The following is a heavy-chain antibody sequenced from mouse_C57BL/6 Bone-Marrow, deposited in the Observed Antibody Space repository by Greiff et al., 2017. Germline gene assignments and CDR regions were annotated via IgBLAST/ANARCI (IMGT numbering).Heavy chain of an antibody. D-gene: IGHD1-1*01. CDR3: ARWGTTVVADY. CDR1: GYTFTSYG. J-gene: IGHJ2*01. CDR2: IYPRSGNT. Sequence: QVHVKQSGAELARPGASVKLSCKASGYTFTSYGIRWVKQRTGQGLEWIGEIYPRSGNTYYNEKFKGKATLAADKSSSTAYMELRSLTSEDSAVYFCARWGTTVVADYWGQGTTLTVSS. V-gene: IGHV1-81*01.